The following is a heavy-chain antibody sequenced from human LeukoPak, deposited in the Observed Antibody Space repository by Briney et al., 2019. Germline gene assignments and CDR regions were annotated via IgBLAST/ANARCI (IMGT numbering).Heavy chain of an antibody. Sequence: SETLSLTCTVSGGSISSGDYYWSWIRQPPGKGLEWFGYIYYSGSTYYNPSLKSRVTISVDTSKNQFSLKLSSVTAGDTAVYYCAREGPGGFWSGYYSNWFDPWGQGTLVTVSS. V-gene: IGHV4-30-4*01. D-gene: IGHD3-3*01. CDR2: IYYSGST. CDR1: GGSISSGDYY. CDR3: AREGPGGFWSGYYSNWFDP. J-gene: IGHJ5*02.